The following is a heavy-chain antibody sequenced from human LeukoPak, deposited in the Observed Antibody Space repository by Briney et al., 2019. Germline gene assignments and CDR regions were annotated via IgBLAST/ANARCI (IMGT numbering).Heavy chain of an antibody. CDR1: AFTFSTYA. CDR3: LGYYDSSGYNYFNY. Sequence: PGGSLRLSCAASAFTFSTYAMSWVRQAPGKGLEYVSAITASGGSTYYADSVKGRFTISRDNSKNTLYLQMNSLRAEDTAMYYCLGYYDSSGYNYFNYWGQGTQVTVSP. J-gene: IGHJ4*02. V-gene: IGHV3-23*01. D-gene: IGHD3-22*01. CDR2: ITASGGST.